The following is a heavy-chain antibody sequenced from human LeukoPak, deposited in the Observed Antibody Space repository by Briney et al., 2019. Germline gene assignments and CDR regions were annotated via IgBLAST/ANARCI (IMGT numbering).Heavy chain of an antibody. CDR3: ARGRYYDFGVPDY. Sequence: SVKVSCKASGGTFSSYAISWVRQAPGQGLEWMGGIIPIFGTANYAQKFQGRVTITTDESTSTAYMELSSLRSEDTAVYYCARGRYYDFGVPDYWGQGTLVTVSS. V-gene: IGHV1-69*05. D-gene: IGHD3-3*01. J-gene: IGHJ4*02. CDR1: GGTFSSYA. CDR2: IIPIFGTA.